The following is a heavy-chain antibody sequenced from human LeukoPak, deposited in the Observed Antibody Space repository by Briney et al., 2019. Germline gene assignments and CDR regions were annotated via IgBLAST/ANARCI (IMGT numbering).Heavy chain of an antibody. V-gene: IGHV1-46*01. CDR3: ARAPGYCTNGVCPDLWFDP. D-gene: IGHD2-8*01. J-gene: IGHJ5*02. Sequence: ASVKVSCKASGYTFTSYYMHWVRQAPGQGLEWMGIINPSGGSTSYAQKFQGRVTMTRDMCTSTVYMELSSLRSEDTAVYYCARAPGYCTNGVCPDLWFDPWGQGTLVTVSS. CDR2: INPSGGST. CDR1: GYTFTSYY.